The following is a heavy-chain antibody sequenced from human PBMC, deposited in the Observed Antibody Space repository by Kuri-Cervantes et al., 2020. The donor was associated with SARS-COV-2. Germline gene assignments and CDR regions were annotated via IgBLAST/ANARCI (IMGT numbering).Heavy chain of an antibody. CDR1: GGSISSGRDY. V-gene: IGHV4-61*02. Sequence: SETLSLTCSVSGGSISSGRDYWTCIRQPAGKGLECLGRIYFTGSTNYNVSLKSRVTISVDTSKKHFSLKLSSVTAADTAVYYCARFEWLRLSLSAGNWFDPWGQGTLVTVSS. CDR2: IYFTGST. D-gene: IGHD5-12*01. J-gene: IGHJ5*02. CDR3: ARFEWLRLSLSAGNWFDP.